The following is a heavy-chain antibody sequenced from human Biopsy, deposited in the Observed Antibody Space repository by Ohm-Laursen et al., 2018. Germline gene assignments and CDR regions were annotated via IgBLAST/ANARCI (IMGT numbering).Heavy chain of an antibody. CDR3: AKDRFPYTSGYSSVFEY. CDR2: ISNDGDIK. V-gene: IGHV3-30*18. J-gene: IGHJ4*02. Sequence: SLRLSCTASGSTFSSYGMHWSRQAPGKGPEWVSLISNDGDIKYSADSMEGRFTISRDNSRNTLFLQMNSLKAEDTAVYYCAKDRFPYTSGYSSVFEYWGQGTLVTVSS. CDR1: GSTFSSYG. D-gene: IGHD3-22*01.